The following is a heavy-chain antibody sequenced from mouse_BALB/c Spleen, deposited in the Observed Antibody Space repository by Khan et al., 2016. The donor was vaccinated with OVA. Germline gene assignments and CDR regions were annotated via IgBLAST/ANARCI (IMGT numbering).Heavy chain of an antibody. D-gene: IGHD1-1*01. V-gene: IGHV2-3*01. CDR1: GFSLTSYG. J-gene: IGHJ4*01. CDR3: AKFTPDYKSMDY. Sequence: QVQLKQSGPGLVAPSQRLSITCSISGFSLTSYGVNWVRQPPGKGLEWLGAICGDGSTNYHSTLQSTLIITKDNSKRQVFLTLNSLQTDDTATYYCAKFTPDYKSMDYGGRGTAVNVSS. CDR2: ICGDGST.